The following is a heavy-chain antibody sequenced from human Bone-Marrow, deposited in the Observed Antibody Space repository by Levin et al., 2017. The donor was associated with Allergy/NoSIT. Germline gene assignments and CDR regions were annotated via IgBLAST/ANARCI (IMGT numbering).Heavy chain of an antibody. CDR1: GFTFSNYW. J-gene: IGHJ4*02. CDR3: ARDKVVGATYFDY. D-gene: IGHD1-26*01. Sequence: AGGSLRLSCAASGFTFSNYWMSWVRQAPGKGLEWVANIKQDESEKYYMDSVKGRFTISRDNAKNSLYLQMNSLRAEDTAVYYCARDKVVGATYFDYWGLGTLVTVSS. V-gene: IGHV3-7*01. CDR2: IKQDESEK.